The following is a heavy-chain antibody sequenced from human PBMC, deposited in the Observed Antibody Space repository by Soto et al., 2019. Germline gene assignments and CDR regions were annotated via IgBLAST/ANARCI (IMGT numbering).Heavy chain of an antibody. J-gene: IGHJ2*01. V-gene: IGHV1-8*01. D-gene: IGHD7-27*01. Sequence: QVQLMQSGAEVKKPGASVKVSCKASGYTFTSYDINWVRQATGQGLEWLGWMNPNSVNTGYAQKFQGRVTMTRNNSISTAYMELSSLRSEDTAVYYCARDQTGDWYFDLWGRGTLVTVSS. CDR1: GYTFTSYD. CDR3: ARDQTGDWYFDL. CDR2: MNPNSVNT.